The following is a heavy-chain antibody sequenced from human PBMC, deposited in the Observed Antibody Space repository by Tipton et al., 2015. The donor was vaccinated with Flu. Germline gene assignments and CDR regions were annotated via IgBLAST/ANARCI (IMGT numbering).Heavy chain of an antibody. CDR3: AGRDYSNYVSDPKNWFDA. Sequence: LRLSCNVSGVSISSGDYYWSWIRQPPGKGLEWIGHIYYIGKTDYKPSLKSRVLISLDRSNNQFSLKLSSVTAADTAVYYCAGRDYSNYVSDPKNWFDAWGQGTLVTVST. CDR2: IYYIGKT. D-gene: IGHD4-11*01. CDR1: GVSISSGDYY. V-gene: IGHV4-30-4*01. J-gene: IGHJ5*02.